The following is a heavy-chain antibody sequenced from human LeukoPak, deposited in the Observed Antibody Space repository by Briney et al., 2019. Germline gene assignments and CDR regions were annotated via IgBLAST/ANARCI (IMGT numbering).Heavy chain of an antibody. CDR1: GGSISSYY. CDR2: IHYTGST. D-gene: IGHD5-12*01. J-gene: IGHJ4*02. V-gene: IGHV4-59*01. Sequence: SETLSLTCTVSGGSISSYYWSWIRQPPGKGLEWIGYIHYTGSTNYNPSLKSRVTISVDTSKNQFSLKLSSVTAADTAVYYCARGTLAWNFDYWGQGTLVTVSS. CDR3: ARGTLAWNFDY.